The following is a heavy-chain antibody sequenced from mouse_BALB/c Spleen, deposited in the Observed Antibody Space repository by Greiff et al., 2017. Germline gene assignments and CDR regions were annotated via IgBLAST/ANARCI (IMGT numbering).Heavy chain of an antibody. Sequence: VQLKESGGGLVQPGGSMKLSCVASGFTFSNYWMNWVRQSPEKGLEWVAEIRLKSNNYATHYAESVKGRFTISRDDSKSSVYLQMKNLRAEDTGIYYCTIQEEDWYFDVWGAGTTVTVSS. CDR3: TIQEEDWYFDV. J-gene: IGHJ1*01. V-gene: IGHV6-6*02. CDR1: GFTFSNYW. CDR2: IRLKSNNYAT.